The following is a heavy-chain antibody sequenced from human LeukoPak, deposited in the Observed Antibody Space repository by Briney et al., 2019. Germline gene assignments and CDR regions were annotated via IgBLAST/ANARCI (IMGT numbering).Heavy chain of an antibody. CDR1: GLTFSGSP. J-gene: IGHJ6*03. Sequence: PGGSLRLSCAASGLTFSGSPMHWVRQASGKGLEWVGRIRSKANGYATAYAASVRGRFTISRDDSKNTAYLQMNSLKTEDTAVYYCTSWGGIAVGYYMDVWGKGTTVTVSS. V-gene: IGHV3-73*01. D-gene: IGHD6-19*01. CDR3: TSWGGIAVGYYMDV. CDR2: IRSKANGYAT.